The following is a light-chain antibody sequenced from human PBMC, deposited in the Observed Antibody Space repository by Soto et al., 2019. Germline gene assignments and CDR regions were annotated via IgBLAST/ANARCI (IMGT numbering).Light chain of an antibody. Sequence: QSVLTQPRSVSGSPGQSVTISCTGTSSDVGRYNYVSWYQQHPGKAPKLIIYDVTKRPSGVPDRFSGSKSGNTASLTISGLQAEDEVDYYCCSYAGGYIFVFGTGIKLTVL. J-gene: IGLJ1*01. CDR1: SSDVGRYNY. V-gene: IGLV2-11*01. CDR3: CSYAGGYIFV. CDR2: DVT.